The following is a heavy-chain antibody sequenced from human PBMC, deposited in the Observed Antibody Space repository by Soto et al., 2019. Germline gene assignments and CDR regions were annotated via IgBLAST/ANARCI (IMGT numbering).Heavy chain of an antibody. V-gene: IGHV5-10-1*01. CDR3: ARQITGTKDFDY. CDR1: GYSFTSYW. D-gene: IGHD1-20*01. J-gene: IGHJ4*02. CDR2: IDPSDSYT. Sequence: PGKSLKISCKGSGYSFTSYWISWVRQVPGKGLEWMGRIDPSDSYTNYSPSFQGHVTISADNSISTAYLQWSSLKASDIAMYYCARQITGTKDFDYWGQETLVTVSS.